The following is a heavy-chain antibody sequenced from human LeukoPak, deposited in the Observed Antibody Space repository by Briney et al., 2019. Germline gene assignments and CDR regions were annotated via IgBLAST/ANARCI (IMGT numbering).Heavy chain of an antibody. CDR2: IKQDGSEK. CDR3: ARDYYDSLTGYYSSFDY. CDR1: GFTFSSYW. Sequence: GGSLRLSCAASGFTFSSYWMSWVRQAPGKGLEWVANIKQDGSEKYYVDSVKGRFTISRDNAKNSLYLQMNSLRAEDTAVYYCARDYYDSLTGYYSSFDYWGQGTLVTVSS. V-gene: IGHV3-7*01. J-gene: IGHJ4*02. D-gene: IGHD3-9*01.